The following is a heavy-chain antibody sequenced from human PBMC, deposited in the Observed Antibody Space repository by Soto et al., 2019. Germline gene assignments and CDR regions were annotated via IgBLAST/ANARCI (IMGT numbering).Heavy chain of an antibody. CDR1: GFTFSSYG. CDR2: ISYDGSNK. V-gene: IGHV3-30*18. J-gene: IGHJ6*03. Sequence: QVQLVESGGGVVQPGRSLRLSCAASGFTFSSYGMHWVRQAPGKGLEWVAVISYDGSNKYYADSVKGRFTISRDNSKNTLYPQMNSLRAEDTAVYYCAKGRSGYYYASGSSDHYYTDVWGKGTTVTVSS. D-gene: IGHD3-10*01. CDR3: AKGRSGYYYASGSSDHYYTDV.